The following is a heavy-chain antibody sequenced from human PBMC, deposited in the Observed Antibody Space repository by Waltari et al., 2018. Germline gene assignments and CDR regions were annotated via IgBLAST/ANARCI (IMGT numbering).Heavy chain of an antibody. Sequence: QLQLQESGPGLVKPSETLPLTCSASGDSITSTSYYWGWIRQPPGKGLEWIGSFSYNANTYYNPSLKSRVTISVDTSKNQFSLQLRSVTAADTAVYYCARPGRVGGGSLMGLDYWGQGTLVTVSS. CDR2: FSYNANT. CDR3: ARPGRVGGGSLMGLDY. J-gene: IGHJ4*02. D-gene: IGHD2-8*01. V-gene: IGHV4-39*01. CDR1: GDSITSTSYY.